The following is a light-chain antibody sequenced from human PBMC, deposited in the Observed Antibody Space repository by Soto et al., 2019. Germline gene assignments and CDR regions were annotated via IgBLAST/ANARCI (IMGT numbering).Light chain of an antibody. J-gene: IGKJ1*01. CDR2: GAS. V-gene: IGKV3-20*01. CDR1: QSVSSNF. CDR3: QQYDSSPRT. Sequence: ETVLTQSPCTQSLSPGERATLSCKASQSVSSNFLAWYQQKPGQAPRLLIYGASNRATGIPDRFSGSGSGTDFTLTISRLEPEDFAVYWCQQYDSSPRTFGQGTKVDIK.